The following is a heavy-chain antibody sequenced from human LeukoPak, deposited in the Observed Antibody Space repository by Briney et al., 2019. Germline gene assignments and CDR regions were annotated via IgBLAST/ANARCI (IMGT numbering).Heavy chain of an antibody. CDR2: IFQSGSA. J-gene: IGHJ5*02. Sequence: SETLSPTCAVSGYAISSGYQWAWIRQSPGKGLEWIGSIFQSGSAHYNPSLKSRVTISVETSNNQFSLKMYSVNAADTAVYYCARDPRWLTPDCTSTSCYENYFDPWGQGTLVTVSS. D-gene: IGHD2-2*01. CDR3: ARDPRWLTPDCTSTSCYENYFDP. CDR1: GYAISSGYQ. V-gene: IGHV4-38-2*02.